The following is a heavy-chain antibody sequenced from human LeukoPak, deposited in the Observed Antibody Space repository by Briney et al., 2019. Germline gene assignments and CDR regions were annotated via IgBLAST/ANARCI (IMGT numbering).Heavy chain of an antibody. CDR1: GFSLSDYW. Sequence: QPGGSLRLSCAASGFSLSDYWTTWVRQAPGKSLECVGNIKFDGSEIYDLDSVRGRFSISRDNAKNSLYLQMNSRRVEDTAVYYCTRDLNHDSSGWGQGTLVTVSS. CDR2: IKFDGSEI. CDR3: TRDLNHDSSG. J-gene: IGHJ4*02. D-gene: IGHD3-22*01. V-gene: IGHV3-7*01.